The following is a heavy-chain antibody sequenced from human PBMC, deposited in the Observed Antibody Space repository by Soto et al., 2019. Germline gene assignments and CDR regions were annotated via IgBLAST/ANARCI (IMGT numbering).Heavy chain of an antibody. CDR1: GYTFTSYG. V-gene: IGHV1-18*01. D-gene: IGHD2-8*01. Sequence: XSVKVACNAAGYTFTSYGISWVRQAPGQGLEWMGWISAYNGNTNYAQKLQGRVTMTTDTSTSTAYMELRSLRSDDTAVYYCARQAYGNWFDPWGQGTLVTVSS. J-gene: IGHJ5*02. CDR3: ARQAYGNWFDP. CDR2: ISAYNGNT.